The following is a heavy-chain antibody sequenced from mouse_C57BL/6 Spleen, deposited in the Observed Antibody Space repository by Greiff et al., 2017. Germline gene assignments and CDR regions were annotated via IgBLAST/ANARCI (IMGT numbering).Heavy chain of an antibody. J-gene: IGHJ2*01. D-gene: IGHD2-1*01. V-gene: IGHV1-64*01. CDR1: GYTFTSYW. Sequence: QVQLQQPGAELVKPGASVKLSCKASGYTFTSYWMHWVKQRPGQGLEWIGMIHPNSGSTNYNEKFKSKATLTVDKSSSTAYMQLSSLTSEDSAVYYCARSQFYYGNYFDDWGQGTTLTVSS. CDR3: ARSQFYYGNYFDD. CDR2: IHPNSGST.